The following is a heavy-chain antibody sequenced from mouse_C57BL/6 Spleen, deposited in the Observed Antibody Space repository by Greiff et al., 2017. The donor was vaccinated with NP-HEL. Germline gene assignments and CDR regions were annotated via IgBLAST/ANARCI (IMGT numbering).Heavy chain of an antibody. J-gene: IGHJ4*01. CDR2: ISSGSSTI. CDR3: ARCNYDRNYYAMDY. D-gene: IGHD2-4*01. CDR1: GFTFSDYG. Sequence: EVKLMESGGGLVKPGGSLKLSCAASGFTFSDYGMHWVRQAPEKGLEWVAYISSGSSTIYYADTVKGRFTISRDNAKNTLFLQMTSLRSEDTAMYYCARCNYDRNYYAMDYWGQGTSVTVSS. V-gene: IGHV5-17*01.